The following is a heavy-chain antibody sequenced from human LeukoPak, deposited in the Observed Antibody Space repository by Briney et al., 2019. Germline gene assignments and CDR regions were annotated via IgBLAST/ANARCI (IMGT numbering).Heavy chain of an antibody. D-gene: IGHD6-6*01. CDR3: AKSDVLPDY. CDR2: ISTDGSDT. Sequence: PGGSLRLSCVVSGFTFSNYWMHWVRQAPGKGLVWVSRISTDGSDTSYADSVKGRFTISRDNAKSTLYLQMNSLRAEDTAVYYCAKSDVLPDYWGKGTLVSVSS. J-gene: IGHJ4*02. V-gene: IGHV3-74*01. CDR1: GFTFSNYW.